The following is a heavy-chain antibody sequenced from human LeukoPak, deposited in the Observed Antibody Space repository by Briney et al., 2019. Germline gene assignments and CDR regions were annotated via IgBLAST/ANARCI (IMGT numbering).Heavy chain of an antibody. D-gene: IGHD3-10*01. CDR3: ARDRYYGSGSYNVGY. CDR1: GFTFSSYS. V-gene: IGHV3-48*04. CDR2: ISSSSSTI. Sequence: QPGGSLRLSCAASGFTFSSYSMSWVRQAPGKGLEWVSYISSSSSTIYYADSVKGRFTISRDNAKNSLYLQMNSLRAEDTAVYYCARDRYYGSGSYNVGYWGQGTLVTVSS. J-gene: IGHJ4*02.